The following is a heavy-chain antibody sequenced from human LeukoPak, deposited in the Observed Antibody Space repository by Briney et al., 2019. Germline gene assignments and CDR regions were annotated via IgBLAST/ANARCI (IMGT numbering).Heavy chain of an antibody. CDR3: ATFGGVVPGGLPL. Sequence: GGSLRLSCVASGFTFRTFWISWVRRPPGKGLEWVANIKKDGSEKEYVDSVKGRFSIFRDNAKNSVFLQMNSLRAEDTAVYLCATFGGVVPGGLPLWGKGTTVIVSS. V-gene: IGHV3-7*01. D-gene: IGHD3-3*01. J-gene: IGHJ6*04. CDR1: GFTFRTFW. CDR2: IKKDGSEK.